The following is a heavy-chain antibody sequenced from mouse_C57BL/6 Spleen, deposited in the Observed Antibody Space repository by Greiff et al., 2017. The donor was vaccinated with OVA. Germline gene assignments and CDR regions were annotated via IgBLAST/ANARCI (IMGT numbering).Heavy chain of an antibody. CDR1: GYTFTSYW. J-gene: IGHJ3*01. CDR2: IYPGSGST. Sequence: QVQLKQPGAELVKPGASVKMSCKASGYTFTSYWITWVKQRPGQGLEWIGDIYPGSGSTNYNEKFKSKATLTVDTSSSTAYMQLSSLTSEDSAVYYCARNYGSLSWFAYWGQGTLVTVSA. D-gene: IGHD1-1*01. V-gene: IGHV1-55*01. CDR3: ARNYGSLSWFAY.